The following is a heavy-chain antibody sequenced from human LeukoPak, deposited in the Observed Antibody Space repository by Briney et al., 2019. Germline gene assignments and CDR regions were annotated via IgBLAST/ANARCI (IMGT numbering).Heavy chain of an antibody. J-gene: IGHJ4*02. D-gene: IGHD3-22*01. CDR2: ISTSGST. CDR3: ARLDDSSGYYEALFDY. V-gene: IGHV4-4*07. Sequence: PSETLSLTCSVSGGYISSYYWSWIRQPAGKGLESIGHISTSGSTNYNPSLKSRVTMSVDTSKNQFSLKLSSVTAADTAVYYCARLDDSSGYYEALFDYWGQGTLVTVSS. CDR1: GGYISSYY.